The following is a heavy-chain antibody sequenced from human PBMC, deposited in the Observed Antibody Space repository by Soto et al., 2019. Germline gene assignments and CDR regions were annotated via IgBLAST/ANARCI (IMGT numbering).Heavy chain of an antibody. D-gene: IGHD3-10*01. CDR3: AKTLYGSGSTDAFDI. CDR2: ISYDGSNK. J-gene: IGHJ3*02. Sequence: QVQLVESGGGVVQPGRSLRLSCAASGFTFSSYGMHWVRQAPGKGLEWVAVISYDGSNKYYADSVKGRFTISRENSKNTLYLQMNSLRAEDTAVYYCAKTLYGSGSTDAFDIWGQGTMVTVSS. CDR1: GFTFSSYG. V-gene: IGHV3-30*18.